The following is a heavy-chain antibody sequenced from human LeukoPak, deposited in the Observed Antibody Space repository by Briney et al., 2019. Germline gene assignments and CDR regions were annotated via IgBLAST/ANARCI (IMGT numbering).Heavy chain of an antibody. D-gene: IGHD6-6*01. CDR3: ARDLEYRTAGRFDP. CDR2: IYSGGST. CDR1: GFTVSSNY. Sequence: PGGSLRLSCAASGFTVSSNYMNWVRQAPGKGLEWVSVIYSGGSTYFADSVKGRFTISRDNSKNTLYLQMNSPRAEDTAVYYCARDLEYRTAGRFDPWGQGTLVTVSS. V-gene: IGHV3-66*01. J-gene: IGHJ5*02.